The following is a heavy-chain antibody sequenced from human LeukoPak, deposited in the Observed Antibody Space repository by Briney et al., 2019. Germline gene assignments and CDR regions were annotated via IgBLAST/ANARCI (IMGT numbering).Heavy chain of an antibody. Sequence: AGGSLRLSCAASGFTFSNYAMHWVRQGAGKSLEWVSAIGTAGDTHYAGSVKGRFTISRENAKNSLYPQLNSLRAGDTAVYYCARVRSDSSGWYHVLDWGQGTLVTVSS. D-gene: IGHD6-19*01. CDR2: IGTAGDT. J-gene: IGHJ4*02. V-gene: IGHV3-13*01. CDR1: GFTFSNYA. CDR3: ARVRSDSSGWYHVLD.